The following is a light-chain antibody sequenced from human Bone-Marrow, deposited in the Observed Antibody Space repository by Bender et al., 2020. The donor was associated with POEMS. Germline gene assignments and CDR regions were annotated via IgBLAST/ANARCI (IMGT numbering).Light chain of an antibody. CDR1: SSNIETNT. V-gene: IGLV1-44*01. Sequence: QSVLTQPPSASGTPGQSVTISCSGSSSNIETNTVNWYQHLPGTAPKLLIYDDIQRPSGVPDRFSGSKSGTSASLAISDIQSEDEGDYYCSSWDDSLSGWVFGGGTKLTVL. CDR2: DDI. J-gene: IGLJ3*02. CDR3: SSWDDSLSGWV.